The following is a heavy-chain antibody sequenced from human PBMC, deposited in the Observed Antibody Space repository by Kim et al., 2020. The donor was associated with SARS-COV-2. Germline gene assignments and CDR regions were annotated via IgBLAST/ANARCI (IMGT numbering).Heavy chain of an antibody. Sequence: ASVKVSCKVSGYTLTELSMHWVRQAPGKGLEWMGGFDPEDGETIYAQKFQGRVTMTEDTSTDTAYMELSSLRSEDTAVYYCAQTFGGVIVNWFDPWGQGTLVTVSS. CDR2: FDPEDGET. D-gene: IGHD3-16*02. CDR1: GYTLTELS. J-gene: IGHJ5*02. CDR3: AQTFGGVIVNWFDP. V-gene: IGHV1-24*01.